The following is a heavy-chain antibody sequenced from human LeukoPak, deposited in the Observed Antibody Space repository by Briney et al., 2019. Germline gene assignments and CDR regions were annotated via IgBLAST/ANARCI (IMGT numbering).Heavy chain of an antibody. D-gene: IGHD3-3*01. V-gene: IGHV3-23*01. CDR2: ISGSGGST. J-gene: IGHJ4*02. CDR1: GFTFSSYA. CDR3: AKGVLRFLEWLPYYDGWYFDY. Sequence: PGGSLRLSCAASGFTFSSYAMSWVRQAPGKGLEWVSAISGSGGSTYYADSVKGRFTISRDNSKNTLYLQMNSLRAEDTAVYYCAKGVLRFLEWLPYYDGWYFDYWGQGTLVTVSS.